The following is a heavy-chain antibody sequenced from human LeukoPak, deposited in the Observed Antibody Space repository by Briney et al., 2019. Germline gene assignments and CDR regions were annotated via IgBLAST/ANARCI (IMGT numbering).Heavy chain of an antibody. V-gene: IGHV4-34*01. CDR3: GTYYYGSGSYPPNDY. CDR1: GGSFSGYY. CDR2: INHSGST. Sequence: SETLSLTCAVYGGSFSGYYWSWIRQPSGKGLEWIGEINHSGSTNYNPSLKSRVTISVDTSKNQFSLKLSSVTAADTAVYYCGTYYYGSGSYPPNDYWGQGTLVTVSS. J-gene: IGHJ4*02. D-gene: IGHD3-10*01.